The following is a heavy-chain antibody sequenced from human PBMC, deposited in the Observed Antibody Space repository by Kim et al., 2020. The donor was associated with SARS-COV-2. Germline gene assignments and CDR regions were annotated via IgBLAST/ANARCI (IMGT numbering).Heavy chain of an antibody. D-gene: IGHD6-13*01. Sequence: GGSLRLSCAASGFTFSSYGMHWVRQAPGKGLEWVAVISYDGSNKYYADSVKGRFTISRDKSKNTRYLQMNSLRAEDTAVYYCARDQSSSWYIFGDYWGQGTLVTVSS. CDR3: ARDQSSSWYIFGDY. CDR2: ISYDGSNK. CDR1: GFTFSSYG. J-gene: IGHJ4*02. V-gene: IGHV3-33*05.